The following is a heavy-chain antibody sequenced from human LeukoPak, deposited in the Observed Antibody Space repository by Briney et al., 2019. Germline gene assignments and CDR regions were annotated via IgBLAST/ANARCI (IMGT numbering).Heavy chain of an antibody. Sequence: GASVKVSCKASGYTFTSYGISWVRQAPGQGLEWMGWISAYNGNTNYAQKLQGRVTMTTDTSTSTAYMELRSVRSDDTAVYYCARRYCSSTSCCWDYWGQGTLVTVSS. D-gene: IGHD2-2*01. V-gene: IGHV1-18*01. CDR3: ARRYCSSTSCCWDY. CDR2: ISAYNGNT. CDR1: GYTFTSYG. J-gene: IGHJ4*02.